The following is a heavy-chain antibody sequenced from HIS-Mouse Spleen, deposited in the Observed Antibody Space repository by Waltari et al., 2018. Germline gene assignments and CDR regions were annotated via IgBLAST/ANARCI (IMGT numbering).Heavy chain of an antibody. V-gene: IGHV4-34*01. Sequence: QVQLQQWGAGLLKPSETLSLTCAVYGGSFSGYYWSWIRQPPGKGLEWIGEINHSGSTNYNPSLKSRVTISVDTSKNQFSLKLSSVTAADTAVYYCARGPRSSSSFDYWGQGTLVTVSS. CDR2: INHSGST. J-gene: IGHJ4*02. CDR3: ARGPRSSSSFDY. D-gene: IGHD6-6*01. CDR1: GGSFSGYY.